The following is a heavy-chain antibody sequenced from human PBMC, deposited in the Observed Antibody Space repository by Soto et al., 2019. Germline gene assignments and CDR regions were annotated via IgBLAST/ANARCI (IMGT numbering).Heavy chain of an antibody. CDR3: ARRAYNYGSPWN. V-gene: IGHV4-39*01. D-gene: IGHD5-18*01. Sequence: PETLSLTCAVSGGSVSSSFYYWLWVRQPPGKGLEWIGNIYYSGSTYYSPSLKSRVTIFADTSKNQFSLKLSSVTAADTAVYYCARRAYNYGSPWNWGQGTLVSVS. CDR2: IYYSGST. CDR1: GGSVSSSFYY. J-gene: IGHJ4*02.